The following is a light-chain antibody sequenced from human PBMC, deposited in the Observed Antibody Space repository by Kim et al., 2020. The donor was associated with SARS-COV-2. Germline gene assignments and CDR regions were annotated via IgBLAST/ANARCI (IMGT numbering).Light chain of an antibody. CDR1: QSVSSSY. Sequence: PWVTATLSCRASQSVSSSYLAWYQQKPGQAPRLLIYGASSRATGIPDRFSGSGSGTDFTLTISRLEPEDFAVYYCQQYGISPFTFGPGTKVDIK. J-gene: IGKJ3*01. CDR3: QQYGISPFT. CDR2: GAS. V-gene: IGKV3-20*01.